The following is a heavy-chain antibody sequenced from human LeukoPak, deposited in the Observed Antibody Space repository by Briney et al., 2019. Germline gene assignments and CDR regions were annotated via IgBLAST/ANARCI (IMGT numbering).Heavy chain of an antibody. CDR3: ARDLGVMVRAFDI. J-gene: IGHJ3*02. Sequence: PSETLSLTCTVSGGSISSYYRSWIRQPPGKRLEWIGYIYYSGSTSYNPSLKSRVTISVDTSKSQISLKLSSVTAADTAVYYCARDLGVMVRAFDIWGQGTMVTVSS. V-gene: IGHV4-59*01. CDR1: GGSISSYY. D-gene: IGHD5-18*01. CDR2: IYYSGST.